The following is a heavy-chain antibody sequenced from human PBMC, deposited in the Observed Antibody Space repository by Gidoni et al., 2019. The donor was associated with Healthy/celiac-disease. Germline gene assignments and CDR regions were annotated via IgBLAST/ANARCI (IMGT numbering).Heavy chain of an antibody. Sequence: EVQLLESGGGLVQPGGSLRLSCAASGFTFSSYAMSWVRQAPGKGLGWVSAISGSGGSTYYADSVKGRFTISRDNSKNTLYLQMNSLRAEDTAVYYCANQSPDYYDSTRVARFYWGQGTLVTVSS. J-gene: IGHJ4*02. CDR3: ANQSPDYYDSTRVARFY. CDR2: ISGSGGST. CDR1: GFTFSSYA. D-gene: IGHD3-22*01. V-gene: IGHV3-23*01.